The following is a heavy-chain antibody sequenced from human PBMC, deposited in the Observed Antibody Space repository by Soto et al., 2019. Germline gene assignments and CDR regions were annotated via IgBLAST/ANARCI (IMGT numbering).Heavy chain of an antibody. V-gene: IGHV3-7*03. J-gene: IGHJ4*02. Sequence: GGSLRLSCAASGFTFSSYWMSWVRQAPGKGLEWVANIKQDGSEKYYVDSVKGRFTISRDNAKNSLYLQMNSPRAEDTAVYYCASSPAIVPFDYWGQGTLVTVSS. CDR3: ASSPAIVPFDY. CDR2: IKQDGSEK. CDR1: GFTFSSYW. D-gene: IGHD1-26*01.